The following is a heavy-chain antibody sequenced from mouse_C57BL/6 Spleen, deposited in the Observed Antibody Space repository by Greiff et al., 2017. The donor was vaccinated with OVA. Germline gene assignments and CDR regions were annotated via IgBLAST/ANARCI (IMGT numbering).Heavy chain of an antibody. CDR2: IYPGSGST. CDR1: GYTFTSYW. Sequence: QVQLQQPGAELVKPGASVKMSCKASGYTFTSYWITWVKKRPGQGLEWIGDIYPGSGSTNYNEKFKSKATLTVDTSSSTAYMQLSSLTSEDSAVYYCARDPFIHYYGSSEDYWGQGTSVTVSS. V-gene: IGHV1-55*01. D-gene: IGHD1-1*01. CDR3: ARDPFIHYYGSSEDY. J-gene: IGHJ4*01.